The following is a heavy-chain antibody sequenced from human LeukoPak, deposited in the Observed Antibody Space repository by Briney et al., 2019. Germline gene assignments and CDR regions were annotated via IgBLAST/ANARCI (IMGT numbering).Heavy chain of an antibody. CDR1: GFTFSSYW. Sequence: GGSLRLSCAASGFTFSSYWMTWVRQAPGKGLEWVANIKQAGSEKYYVDSVKGRFTISRDNAKNSLYLQMNSLRAEDTAVYYCARVRGGYYFDYWGQGTQVTVSS. CDR2: IKQAGSEK. J-gene: IGHJ4*02. CDR3: ARVRGGYYFDY. D-gene: IGHD3-10*01. V-gene: IGHV3-7*01.